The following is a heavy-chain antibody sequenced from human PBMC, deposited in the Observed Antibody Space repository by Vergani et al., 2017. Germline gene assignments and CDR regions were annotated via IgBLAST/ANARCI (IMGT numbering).Heavy chain of an antibody. D-gene: IGHD6-13*01. Sequence: EVQLVESGGGLVQPGGSLRLSCAASGFTVSSNYMSWVRQAPGKGLEWVSVIYSGGSTYYADSVKGRFTISRHNSKNTLYLQMNSLRAEDTAVYYCARGDGSSWYDPYFDYWGQGTLVTVSS. J-gene: IGHJ4*02. V-gene: IGHV3-53*04. CDR2: IYSGGST. CDR3: ARGDGSSWYDPYFDY. CDR1: GFTVSSNY.